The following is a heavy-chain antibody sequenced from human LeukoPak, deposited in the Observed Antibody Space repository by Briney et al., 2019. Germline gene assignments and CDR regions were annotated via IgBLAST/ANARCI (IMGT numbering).Heavy chain of an antibody. J-gene: IGHJ3*02. Sequence: SETLSLTCTVSGGSISSYYWSWIRQPAGKGLEWIGRIYTRGSTNYNPSLKSRVTISVDTSKTQFSLKLSSVTAADTAVYYCARDGYDFWSGYYNHDAFDIWGQRTMVTVSS. CDR2: IYTRGST. CDR1: GGSISSYY. CDR3: ARDGYDFWSGYYNHDAFDI. V-gene: IGHV4-4*07. D-gene: IGHD3-3*01.